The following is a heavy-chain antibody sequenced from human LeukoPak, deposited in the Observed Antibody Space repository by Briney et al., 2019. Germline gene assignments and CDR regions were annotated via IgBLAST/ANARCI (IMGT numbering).Heavy chain of an antibody. J-gene: IGHJ6*03. D-gene: IGHD6-19*01. CDR1: GFTFDSYT. Sequence: GGSLRLSCAASGFTFDSYTVNWVRQAPGKGLEWASSISSGGTYIYYAGSVKGRFTISRDNAKNSLNLQMNSLRAEDTAVYYCARDAVFKDYYHYYYMDVWGKGTTVTVSS. V-gene: IGHV3-21*01. CDR2: ISSGGTYI. CDR3: ARDAVFKDYYHYYYMDV.